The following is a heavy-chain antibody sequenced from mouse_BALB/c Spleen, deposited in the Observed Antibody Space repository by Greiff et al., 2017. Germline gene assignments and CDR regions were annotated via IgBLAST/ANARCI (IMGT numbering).Heavy chain of an antibody. J-gene: IGHJ2*01. CDR1: GFNIKDTY. V-gene: IGHV14-3*02. CDR3: ARWLLGY. D-gene: IGHD2-3*01. CDR2: IDHTNGNT. Sequence: VQLQQSGAELVKPGASVKLSCTASGFNIKDTYMHWVKQRPEKGLEWIGSIDHTNGNTKYDPNFQGKATITADTSSNTAYLQLSSLTSEDTAVYYCARWLLGYWGQGTTLTVSS.